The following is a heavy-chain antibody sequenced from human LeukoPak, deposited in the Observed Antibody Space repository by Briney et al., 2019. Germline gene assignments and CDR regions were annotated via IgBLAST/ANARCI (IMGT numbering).Heavy chain of an antibody. Sequence: GGSLRLSCTGSGVTFEDYYLSWIRQAPGKGLEWISYVSSTGGDKFYADPVKGRFTISRDNPKNTLYLQMNSLRAEDTAVYYCAKVGYGFWAGPEWYFDYWGQGTLITVSS. CDR1: GVTFEDYY. D-gene: IGHD3-3*01. V-gene: IGHV3-11*01. J-gene: IGHJ4*02. CDR3: AKVGYGFWAGPEWYFDY. CDR2: VSSTGGDK.